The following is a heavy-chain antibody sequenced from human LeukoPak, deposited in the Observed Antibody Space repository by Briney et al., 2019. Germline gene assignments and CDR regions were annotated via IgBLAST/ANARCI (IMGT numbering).Heavy chain of an antibody. Sequence: PGRSLRLSCAASGFTFSSYGMHWVRQAPGKGLEWVAVISYDGSNKYYADSVKGRFTISRDNSKNTLYLQMNSLRAEDTAVYYCARDQYTSLSVAVAGYFDYWGQGTLVTVSS. CDR2: ISYDGSNK. D-gene: IGHD6-19*01. CDR3: ARDQYTSLSVAVAGYFDY. V-gene: IGHV3-30*03. CDR1: GFTFSSYG. J-gene: IGHJ4*02.